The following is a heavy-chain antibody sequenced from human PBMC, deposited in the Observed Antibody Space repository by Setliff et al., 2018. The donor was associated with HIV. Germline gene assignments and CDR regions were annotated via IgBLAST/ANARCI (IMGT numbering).Heavy chain of an antibody. Sequence: GESLKISCKGSGYSFTTYWITWVRQMPGKGLDWMGIIYPGDSDTRYSPSFQGQVTISADKSISTAYVQWSSLKASDTAMYYCAKHLSPGSGWYSKARGMDVWGQGTTVTVSS. CDR2: IYPGDSDT. J-gene: IGHJ6*02. CDR3: AKHLSPGSGWYSKARGMDV. D-gene: IGHD6-19*01. CDR1: GYSFTTYW. V-gene: IGHV5-51*01.